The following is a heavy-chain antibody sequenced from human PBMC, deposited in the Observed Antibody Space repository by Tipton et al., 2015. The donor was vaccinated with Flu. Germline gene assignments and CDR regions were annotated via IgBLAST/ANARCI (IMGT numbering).Heavy chain of an antibody. CDR1: GFSFSTYA. Sequence: SLRLSCVASGFSFSTYALSWVRQAPGKGLEWVSGISGSGGGTFYADSLKGRVTISRDNSRNTVYLQMNSLRAEDTAVYYCARDARIGSGWYDAFDIWGQGTMVTVSS. V-gene: IGHV3-23*01. J-gene: IGHJ3*02. D-gene: IGHD6-19*01. CDR2: ISGSGGGT. CDR3: ARDARIGSGWYDAFDI.